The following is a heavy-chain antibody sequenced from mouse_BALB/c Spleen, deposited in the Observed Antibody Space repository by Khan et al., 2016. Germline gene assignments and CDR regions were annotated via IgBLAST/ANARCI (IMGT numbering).Heavy chain of an antibody. CDR2: IYPGDGDT. V-gene: IGHV1-87*01. D-gene: IGHD2-1*01. J-gene: IGHJ3*01. CDR3: ARGGYGNYVCAY. CDR1: GYTFTSYW. Sequence: QVQLQQSGAELARPGASVKLSCKASGYTFTSYWMQWVKQRPGQGLQWIGTIYPGDGDTRYTQKFKGKATLTADKSSSKAYMQLSSLASEDSAVYYCARGGYGNYVCAYWGQGTLVTVSA.